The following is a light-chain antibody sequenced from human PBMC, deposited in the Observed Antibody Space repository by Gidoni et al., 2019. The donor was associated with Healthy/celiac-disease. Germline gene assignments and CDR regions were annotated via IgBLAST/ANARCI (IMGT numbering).Light chain of an antibody. V-gene: IGKV1-39*01. CDR3: EQSYSTPLT. Sequence: DIQMTPSPSSLSASVGDRVTITCRASQSISSYLNWYQQQPGNAPKLLIYAGSSLQSGVPSRWSGSGCGRDFTLNISSLQPEDFGTYYCEQSYSTPLTFXPXTKVEIK. J-gene: IGKJ3*01. CDR2: AGS. CDR1: QSISSY.